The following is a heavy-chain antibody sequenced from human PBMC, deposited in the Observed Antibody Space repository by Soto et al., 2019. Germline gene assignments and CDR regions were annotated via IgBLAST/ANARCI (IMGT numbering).Heavy chain of an antibody. D-gene: IGHD2-2*01. J-gene: IGHJ5*02. CDR1: GYTFTSYD. CDR2: IRTYSGNT. Sequence: QVQLVQSGAEVKKPGASVKVSCKTSGYTFTSYDIIWLRQAPGQGLEWMGRIRTYSGNTNYAQKFQGRVTMTTDTSASTVYMELRSLGSDDTAVYYCARVACSTNSCYWFDPWGQGTLVTVSS. V-gene: IGHV1-18*01. CDR3: ARVACSTNSCYWFDP.